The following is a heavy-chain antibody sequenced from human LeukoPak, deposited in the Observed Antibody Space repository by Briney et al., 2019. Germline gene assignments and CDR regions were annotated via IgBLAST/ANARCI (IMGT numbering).Heavy chain of an antibody. CDR2: INHSGST. CDR3: ARGRSVVVPAAIHLYYFDY. J-gene: IGHJ4*02. V-gene: IGHV4-34*01. Sequence: SETLSLTCAVYGGSFSGYYWSWIRQPPGKGLEWIGEINHSGSTNYNPSLKSRVTISVDTSENQFSLKLSSVTAADTAVYYCARGRSVVVPAAIHLYYFDYWGQGTLVTVSS. D-gene: IGHD2-2*01. CDR1: GGSFSGYY.